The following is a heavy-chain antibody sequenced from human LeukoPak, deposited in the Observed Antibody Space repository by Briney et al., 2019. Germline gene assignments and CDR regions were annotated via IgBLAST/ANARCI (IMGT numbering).Heavy chain of an antibody. J-gene: IGHJ5*02. CDR3: ARDTTIAAAVNWFDP. Sequence: GGSLRLSCAASGFTFSSYAMHWVRQAPGKGLEWVAVISYDGSNKYYADSVKGRFTISRDNSKNTLYLQMNSLRAEDTAVYYCARDTTIAAAVNWFDPWGQETLVTVSS. CDR1: GFTFSSYA. CDR2: ISYDGSNK. D-gene: IGHD6-13*01. V-gene: IGHV3-30*01.